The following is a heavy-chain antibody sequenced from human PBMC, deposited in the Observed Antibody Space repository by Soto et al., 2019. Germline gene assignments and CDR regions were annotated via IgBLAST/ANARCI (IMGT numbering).Heavy chain of an antibody. CDR2: ISGSGGST. CDR1: GFSFSSYA. CDR3: AKDQGPIFGALDAFDI. V-gene: IGHV3-23*01. J-gene: IGHJ3*02. D-gene: IGHD3-3*01. Sequence: TLRLSCAASGFSFSSYAMSWVRQAPGKGLEWVSAISGSGGSTYYADSVKGRFTISRDNSKTTLYLQMKSLRAEDTAVYYCAKDQGPIFGALDAFDICGQGTMVTVSS.